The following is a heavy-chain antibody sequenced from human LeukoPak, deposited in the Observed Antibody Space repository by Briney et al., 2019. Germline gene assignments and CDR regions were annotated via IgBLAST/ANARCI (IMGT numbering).Heavy chain of an antibody. CDR1: GGSFSSSSYY. J-gene: IGHJ4*02. D-gene: IGHD1-26*01. CDR3: ARWRLSGSYFDY. Sequence: PSETLSLTCTVSGGSFSSSSYYWGWIRQPPGKGLEWIGSIYYSGSTYYNPSLKSRVTISVDTSNNQFSLKLSSVTAADTAVYYCARWRLSGSYFDYWGQGTLVTVSS. V-gene: IGHV4-39*07. CDR2: IYYSGST.